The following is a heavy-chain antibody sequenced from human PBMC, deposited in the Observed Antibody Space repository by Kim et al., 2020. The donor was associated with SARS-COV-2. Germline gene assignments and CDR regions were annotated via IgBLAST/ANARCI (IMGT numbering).Heavy chain of an antibody. CDR3: ARDSYGGVWFGELWVRIDY. CDR1: GYTFTSYA. D-gene: IGHD3-10*01. V-gene: IGHV1-3*01. J-gene: IGHJ4*02. Sequence: ASVKVSCKASGYTFTSYAMHWVRQAPGQRLEWMGWINAGNGNTKYSQKFQGRVTITRDTSASTAYMELSSLRSEDTAVYYCARDSYGGVWFGELWVRIDYWGQGTLVTVSS. CDR2: INAGNGNT.